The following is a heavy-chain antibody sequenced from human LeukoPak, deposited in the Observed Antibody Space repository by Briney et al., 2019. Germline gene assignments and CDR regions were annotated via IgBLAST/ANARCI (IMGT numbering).Heavy chain of an antibody. CDR1: GGSFSGYY. J-gene: IGHJ5*02. CDR3: ASTTRSYYPWFDP. V-gene: IGHV4-34*01. D-gene: IGHD3-10*01. CDR2: INHSGST. Sequence: PSETLSLTCAVYGGSFSGYYWSWIRQPPGKGLEWIGEINHSGSTNYNPSLKSRVTISVDTSKNQFSLKLSSVTAADTAVYYCASTTRSYYPWFDPWGQGTLVTVSS.